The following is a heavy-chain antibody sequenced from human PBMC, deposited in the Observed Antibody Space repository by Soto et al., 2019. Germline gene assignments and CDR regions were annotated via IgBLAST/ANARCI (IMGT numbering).Heavy chain of an antibody. CDR3: ARVKSGSYYDTYGMDV. CDR2: IYYSGST. J-gene: IGHJ6*02. V-gene: IGHV4-59*01. Sequence: LSLTCTVSGGSISSYYWSWIRQPPGKGLEWIGYIYYSGSTNYNPSLKSRVTISVDTSKNQFSLKLSSVTAADTAVYYCARVKSGSYYDTYGMDVWGQGTTVTVSS. CDR1: GGSISSYY. D-gene: IGHD1-26*01.